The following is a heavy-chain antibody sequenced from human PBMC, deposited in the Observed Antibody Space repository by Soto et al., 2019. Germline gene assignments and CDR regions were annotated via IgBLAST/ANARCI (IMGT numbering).Heavy chain of an antibody. V-gene: IGHV1-69*06. CDR1: GGTFSSYA. CDR3: ARGRNIVVVPADYYFDY. Sequence: SVKVSCKASGGTFSSYAISWVRQAPGQGLEWMGGIIPIFGTANYAQKFQGRVTITADKSTSTAYMELSSLRSEDTAVYYCARGRNIVVVPADYYFDYWGQGTLLTVSS. CDR2: IIPIFGTA. D-gene: IGHD2-2*01. J-gene: IGHJ4*02.